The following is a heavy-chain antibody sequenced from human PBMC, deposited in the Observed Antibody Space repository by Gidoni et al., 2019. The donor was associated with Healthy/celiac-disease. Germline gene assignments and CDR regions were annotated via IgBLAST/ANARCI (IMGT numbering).Heavy chain of an antibody. V-gene: IGHV4-34*01. CDR1: GGSFSGYY. D-gene: IGHD6-13*01. CDR2: IHHSGST. Sequence: QVQLQQWGAGLLKPSETLSLTCAVYGGSFSGYYWSWIRQPPGKGLEWIGEIHHSGSTNNNPSLKSRVTISVDTSKNQFSLKLSSVTAADTAVYYCARGYIGPSSSWYGEVGSYFDYWGQGTLVTVSS. CDR3: ARGYIGPSSSWYGEVGSYFDY. J-gene: IGHJ4*02.